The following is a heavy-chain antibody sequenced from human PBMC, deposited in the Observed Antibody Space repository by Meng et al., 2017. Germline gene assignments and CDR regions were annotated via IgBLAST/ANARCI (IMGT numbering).Heavy chain of an antibody. CDR2: INHSGST. CDR1: GGSFSGYY. CDR3: ARGYCSGGSCYSNWFDP. D-gene: IGHD2-15*01. Sequence: QGHLRQWGAGLLKPSGTLSLTCAVYGGSFSGYYWSWIRQPPGKGLEWIGEINHSGSTNYNPSLKSRVTISVDTSKNQFSLKLSSVTAADTAVYYCARGYCSGGSCYSNWFDPWGQGTLVTVSS. V-gene: IGHV4-34*01. J-gene: IGHJ5*02.